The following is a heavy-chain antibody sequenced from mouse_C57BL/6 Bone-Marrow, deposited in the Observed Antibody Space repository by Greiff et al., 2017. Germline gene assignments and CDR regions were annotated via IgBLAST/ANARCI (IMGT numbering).Heavy chain of an antibody. CDR3: ARDDDLFDY. Sequence: EVQGVESGGGLVKPGGSLKLSCAASGFTFSDYGMHWVRQGPEKGLEWVAYFSSGSSTIYYAETVKGRFTISKDNAKNTLFLQMTSLRSEDTDMYYSARDDDLFDYWGQGTTLTVSS. CDR1: GFTFSDYG. CDR2: FSSGSSTI. V-gene: IGHV5-17*01. J-gene: IGHJ2*01. D-gene: IGHD2-3*01.